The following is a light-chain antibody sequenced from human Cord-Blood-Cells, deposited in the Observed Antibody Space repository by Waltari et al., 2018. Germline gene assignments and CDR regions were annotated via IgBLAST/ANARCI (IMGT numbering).Light chain of an antibody. Sequence: QSALTHRASVSGSPRQSITIPRPGTHRAVGGFTYVSWYQQHPGKAPKLVIYEVSNRPAGVSNRFSGSKSGNTASLTISGLQAEDESDYYCSSYTSSSTLVFGGGTKLTVL. CDR1: HRAVGGFTY. CDR3: SSYTSSSTLV. V-gene: IGLV2-14*01. CDR2: EVS. J-gene: IGLJ3*02.